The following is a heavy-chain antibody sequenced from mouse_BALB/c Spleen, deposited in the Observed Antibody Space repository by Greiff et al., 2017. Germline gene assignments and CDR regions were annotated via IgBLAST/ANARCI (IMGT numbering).Heavy chain of an antibody. CDR3: ARLPNGNYGSFAH. CDR2: IYPYNGGT. J-gene: IGHJ3*01. CDR1: GYTFTDYN. V-gene: IGHV1S29*02. D-gene: IGHD2-1*01. Sequence: EVQLQESGPELVKPGASVKISCKASGYTFTDYNMHWVKQSHGKSLEWIGYIYPYNGGTGYNQKFKSKATLTVDNSSSTAYMELRSLTSEDSAVYYCARLPNGNYGSFAHWGQGTLVTVSA.